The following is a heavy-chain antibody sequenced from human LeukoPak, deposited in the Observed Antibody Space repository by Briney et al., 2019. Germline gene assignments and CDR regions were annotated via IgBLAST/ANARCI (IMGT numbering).Heavy chain of an antibody. CDR2: FSSSGST. V-gene: IGHV4-4*07. Sequence: SETLSLTCTVSGGSITSSHWSWIRQPAGQGLEWIGRFSSSGSTNYNPSLESRVTMSVDTSKNQFSLKLSSVTAADTAVYYCARSRDDYSYWYFDLWGRGTLVTVSS. CDR3: ARSRDDYSYWYFDL. D-gene: IGHD5-24*01. J-gene: IGHJ2*01. CDR1: GGSITSSH.